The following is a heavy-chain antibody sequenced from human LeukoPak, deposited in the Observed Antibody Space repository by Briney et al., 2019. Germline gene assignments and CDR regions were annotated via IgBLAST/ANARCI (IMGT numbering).Heavy chain of an antibody. CDR2: IVPIFGSA. V-gene: IGHV1-69*13. CDR3: AKDEGVANRWFDP. D-gene: IGHD5-12*01. Sequence: SVKVSCKASGYTFNNYGISWVRQAPGQGLEWMGGIVPIFGSANYAQKFQGRVTITADESTTTAYMELTGLRSEDTAVYYCAKDEGVANRWFDPWGQGTLVTVSS. CDR1: GYTFNNYG. J-gene: IGHJ5*02.